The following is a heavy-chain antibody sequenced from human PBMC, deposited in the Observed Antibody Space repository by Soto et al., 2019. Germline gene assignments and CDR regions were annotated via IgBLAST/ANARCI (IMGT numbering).Heavy chain of an antibody. J-gene: IGHJ4*02. CDR1: GGTFSSYA. V-gene: IGHV1-69*13. D-gene: IGHD2-2*01. CDR2: IIPIFGTA. CDR3: ERSPQYQLLQYYFDY. Sequence: SVKVSCKASGGTFSSYAISWVRQAPGQGLEWMGGIIPIFGTANYAQKFQGRVTITADESTSTAYMELSSLRSEDTAVYYCERSPQYQLLQYYFDYWGQGTLVTVSS.